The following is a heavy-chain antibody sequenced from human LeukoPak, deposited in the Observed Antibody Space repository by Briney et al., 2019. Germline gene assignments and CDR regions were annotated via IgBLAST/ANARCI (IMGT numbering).Heavy chain of an antibody. CDR2: IRFDGSKD. CDR1: GFTFRRFA. J-gene: IGHJ4*02. D-gene: IGHD6-13*01. CDR3: AKDISGSWSIDY. V-gene: IGHV3-30*02. Sequence: GGSLRLSCAASGFTFRRFAMDWVRQAPGKGLEWVAFIRFDGSKDYYADSVKGRFTISRDNAKNTLYLQMNSLRVEDTAVYFCAKDISGSWSIDYWGQGTLVTVSS.